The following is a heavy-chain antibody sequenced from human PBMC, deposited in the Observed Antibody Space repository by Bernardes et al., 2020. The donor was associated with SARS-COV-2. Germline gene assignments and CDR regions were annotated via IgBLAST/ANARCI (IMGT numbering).Heavy chain of an antibody. V-gene: IGHV3-23*01. Sequence: GGSLRLSCAASGFTFANYPMTWVRQAPGKGLEWLSTITDNGFNTYSADSVGGRFTISRDNFKNTLYLQMNSLRADDTATYFCCTFTLRPRPEYCQRWGQGTLVIVSS. J-gene: IGHJ1*01. CDR3: CTFTLRPRPEYCQR. CDR1: GFTFANYP. CDR2: ITDNGFNT.